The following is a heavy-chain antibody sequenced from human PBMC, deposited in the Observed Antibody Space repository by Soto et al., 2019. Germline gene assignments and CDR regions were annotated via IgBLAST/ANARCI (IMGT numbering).Heavy chain of an antibody. D-gene: IGHD1-26*01. CDR3: TRDGGRHSGGIDY. V-gene: IGHV1-69*01. J-gene: IGHJ4*02. CDR1: GGTFSSYS. CDR2: IIPIFGTA. Sequence: QVQLVQSGAEVKKPGSSVKVSCKASGGTFSSYSINWVRQSPGQGPEWMGEIIPIFGTANYAQKFQGRVTMTADESTSTASMELSRLRPEDTAVYYCTRDGGRHSGGIDYWGQGTLVTVSS.